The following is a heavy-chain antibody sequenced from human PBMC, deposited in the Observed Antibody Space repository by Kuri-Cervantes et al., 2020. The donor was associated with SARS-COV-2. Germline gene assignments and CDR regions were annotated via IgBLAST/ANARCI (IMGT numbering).Heavy chain of an antibody. D-gene: IGHD1-26*01. V-gene: IGHV5-51*01. CDR3: ARGGGGSLQLFDY. CDR1: GYSFTSYW. Sequence: KVSCKGSGYSFTSYWIGWVRQMPGKGLEWMGIIYPGYSDTRYIPTFQGKVTISADNSISTAYLQGSSLKASDTSMYYCARGGGGSLQLFDYWGQGTLVTVSS. CDR2: IYPGYSDT. J-gene: IGHJ4*02.